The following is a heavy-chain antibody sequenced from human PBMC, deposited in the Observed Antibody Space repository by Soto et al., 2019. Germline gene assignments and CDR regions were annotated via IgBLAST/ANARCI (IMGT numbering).Heavy chain of an antibody. D-gene: IGHD3-3*01. CDR2: IIPIFGTA. J-gene: IGHJ6*02. Sequence: SVKVSCKASGGTFSSYALSWVRQAPGQGLEWIGGIIPIFGTAKYAQNFHGRVTSTADDSTNTAYLAPSIMKSEDMAVYYFARPSKDHKYDFWSGPMDVRRQRSNVTVSS. CDR1: GGTFSSYA. CDR3: ARPSKDHKYDFWSGPMDV. V-gene: IGHV1-69*13.